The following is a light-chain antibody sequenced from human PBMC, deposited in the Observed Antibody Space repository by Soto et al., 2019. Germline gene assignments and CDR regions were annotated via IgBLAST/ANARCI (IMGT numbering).Light chain of an antibody. CDR2: TAS. CDR1: QSISAY. Sequence: DIQMTQSPSSLSASVGDRVTITCRASQSISAYLNWYRQNPGKAPKLLIYTASSLQGGVPSRFSGSGSGTDFTLTISSLQPEDFATYYCQQSYSTPWTFGQGTKVEVK. CDR3: QQSYSTPWT. V-gene: IGKV1-39*01. J-gene: IGKJ1*01.